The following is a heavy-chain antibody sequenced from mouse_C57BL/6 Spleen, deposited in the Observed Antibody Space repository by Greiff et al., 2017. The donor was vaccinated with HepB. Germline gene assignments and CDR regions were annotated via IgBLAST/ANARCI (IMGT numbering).Heavy chain of an antibody. CDR3: ARTLFYGSSAPFAY. Sequence: VQLKQSGPELVKPGASVKMSCKASGYTFTDYNMHWVNQSHGKSLEWIGYINPNNGGTSYNQKFKGKATLTVNKSSSTAYMELRSLTSEDSAVYYCARTLFYGSSAPFAYWGQGTLVTVSA. V-gene: IGHV1-22*01. CDR2: INPNNGGT. CDR1: GYTFTDYN. D-gene: IGHD1-1*01. J-gene: IGHJ3*01.